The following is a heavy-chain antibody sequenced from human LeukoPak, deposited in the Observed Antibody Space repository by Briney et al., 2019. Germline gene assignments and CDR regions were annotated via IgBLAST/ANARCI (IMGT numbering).Heavy chain of an antibody. CDR3: ARINSGLKWGDALDI. V-gene: IGHV3-7*01. CDR1: GFTFSSFW. J-gene: IGHJ3*02. Sequence: GGSLRLSCAASGFTFSSFWMSWIRQAPGKGLEWVAHMKEDGSEEYYLDSVKGRFTISRDNAKKTLYLQMSSLRAEDTAVYYCARINSGLKWGDALDIWGQGTKVTVSS. D-gene: IGHD5-12*01. CDR2: MKEDGSEE.